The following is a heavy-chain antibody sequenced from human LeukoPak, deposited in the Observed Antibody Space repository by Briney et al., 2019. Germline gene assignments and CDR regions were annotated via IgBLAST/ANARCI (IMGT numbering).Heavy chain of an antibody. CDR1: GFTVSNYW. J-gene: IGHJ2*01. Sequence: GGSLRLSCAASGFTVSNYWMSWVRQAPGKGLEWVANIKHDGSQKYYVDSVKGRFTISRDNAKNSLYLQMNSLRAEDTAVYYCAREAVIGEKYFDLWGRGTLVTVSS. D-gene: IGHD2-21*01. CDR3: AREAVIGEKYFDL. V-gene: IGHV3-7*05. CDR2: IKHDGSQK.